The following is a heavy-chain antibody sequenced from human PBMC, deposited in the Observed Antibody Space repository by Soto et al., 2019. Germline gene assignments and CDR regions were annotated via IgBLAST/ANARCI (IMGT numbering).Heavy chain of an antibody. CDR1: GFTFSSYG. CDR2: ISYDGSNK. CDR3: AKGSTAMTYVDY. Sequence: QVQLVESGGGVVQPGRSLRLSCAASGFTFSSYGMHWVRQAPGKGLEWVAVISYDGSNKYYADSVKGRFTISRDNSKNTLYLQMNSLRAEETAVYYCAKGSTAMTYVDYWGQGTLVTVSS. V-gene: IGHV3-30*18. J-gene: IGHJ4*02. D-gene: IGHD5-18*01.